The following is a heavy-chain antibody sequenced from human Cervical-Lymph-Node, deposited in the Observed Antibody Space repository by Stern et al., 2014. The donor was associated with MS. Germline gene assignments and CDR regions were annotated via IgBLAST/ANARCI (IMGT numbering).Heavy chain of an antibody. CDR2: IYTSGST. D-gene: IGHD4-17*01. V-gene: IGHV4-61*02. J-gene: IGHJ4*02. CDR3: ASLGYGDYVNY. Sequence: VQLLESGPGLVKPSQTLSLTCTVSGGSISSGSYYWSWIRQPAGKGLEWIGRIYTSGSTHYNPSLKSRVTLSVDTSKNPLSLQLSSVTAADTAVYYCASLGYGDYVNYWGQGTLVTVSS. CDR1: GGSISSGSYY.